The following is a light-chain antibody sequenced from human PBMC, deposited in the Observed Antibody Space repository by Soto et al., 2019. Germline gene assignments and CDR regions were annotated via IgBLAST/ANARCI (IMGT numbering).Light chain of an antibody. Sequence: DIQMTQSPSSLSASVGDRVTITCQASQDIANHLNWYQHRAGKAPKLLIYDSSTLETRVPSRFSGTGSGTNFTFAIRSLQPEEIATYFCQQFDQLPYTFGQGTTLEIK. CDR3: QQFDQLPYT. CDR1: QDIANH. V-gene: IGKV1-33*01. CDR2: DSS. J-gene: IGKJ2*01.